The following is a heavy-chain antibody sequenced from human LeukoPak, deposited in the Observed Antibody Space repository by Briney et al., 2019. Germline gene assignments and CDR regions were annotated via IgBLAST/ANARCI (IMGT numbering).Heavy chain of an antibody. V-gene: IGHV4-31*03. CDR1: GGSISSGGYY. CDR2: IYYSGST. J-gene: IGHJ3*02. Sequence: NTSETLSLTCTVSGGSISSGGYYWSWIRQHPGKGLEWIGYIYYSGSTYYNPSLKSRVTISVDASKNQFSLKLSSVTAADTAVYYCARWGLTTMIVVVRPQDAFDIWGQGTMVTVSS. D-gene: IGHD3-22*01. CDR3: ARWGLTTMIVVVRPQDAFDI.